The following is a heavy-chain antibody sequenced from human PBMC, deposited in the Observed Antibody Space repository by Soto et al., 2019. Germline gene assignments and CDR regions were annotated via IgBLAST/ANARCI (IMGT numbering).Heavy chain of an antibody. V-gene: IGHV1-8*01. CDR1: GYTFTSYD. D-gene: IGHD4-17*01. CDR3: ARGIKYGAYSRWFDP. J-gene: IGHJ5*02. CDR2: MNPNSGNT. Sequence: ASVKVSCTASGYTFTSYDINWVRQATGQGLEWMGWMNPNSGNTGYAQKFQGRVTMTRNTSISTAYMELSSLRSEDSAVYFCARGIKYGAYSRWFDPWGQGTLVTVSS.